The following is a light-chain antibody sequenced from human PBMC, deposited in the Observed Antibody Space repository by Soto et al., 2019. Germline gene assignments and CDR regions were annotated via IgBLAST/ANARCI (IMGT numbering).Light chain of an antibody. V-gene: IGLV2-23*01. CDR1: SSDVGSYHL. CDR2: EAT. CDR3: SSYTRSDTVL. Sequence: QSALTQPASVSGSPGQSITISCTGTSSDVGSYHLVSWYQQHPGNAPKLIIYEATKRPSGVSNRFSGSKSDNTASLTISGLQTEDEADYFCSSYTRSDTVLFGGGTKVTVL. J-gene: IGLJ2*01.